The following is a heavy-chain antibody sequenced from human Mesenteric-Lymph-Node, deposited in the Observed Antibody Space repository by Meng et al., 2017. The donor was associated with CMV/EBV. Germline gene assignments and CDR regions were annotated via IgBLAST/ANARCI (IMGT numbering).Heavy chain of an antibody. CDR3: ARDSGLGKGDPFDI. V-gene: IGHV3-21*01. CDR1: GYTFSGSS. CDR2: ISSTSAYI. Sequence: GESLKISCAASGYTFSGSSMNWVRQAPGKGLEWVSSISSTSAYIFYAGSVKGRFTISRDNAKNSLYLQMNSLRAEDTAVYYCARDSGLGKGDPFDIWGQGTMVTVSS. J-gene: IGHJ3*02. D-gene: IGHD3-16*01.